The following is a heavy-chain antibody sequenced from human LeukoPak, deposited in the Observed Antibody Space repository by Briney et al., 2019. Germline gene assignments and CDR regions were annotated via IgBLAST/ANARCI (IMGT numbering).Heavy chain of an antibody. J-gene: IGHJ4*02. Sequence: ETLSLTCAVYGGSFSGYYWSWIRQPPGKGLEWVSAISGSGGSTYYADSVKDRFTISRDNSKNTLYLQMNSLRAEDTAVYYCAKTSGGRQWLDFDYWGQGTLVTVSS. V-gene: IGHV3-23*01. CDR2: ISGSGGST. CDR1: GGSFSGYY. D-gene: IGHD6-19*01. CDR3: AKTSGGRQWLDFDY.